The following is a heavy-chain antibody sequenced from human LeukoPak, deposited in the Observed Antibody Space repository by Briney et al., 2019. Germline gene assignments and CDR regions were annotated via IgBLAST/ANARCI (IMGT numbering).Heavy chain of an antibody. CDR2: IYTSGST. Sequence: PSQTLSLTCTVSGGSISSGSYYWSWIRQPAGKGLEWIGRIYTSGSTNYNPSLKSRVTMSVDTSKNQFSLKLSSVTAADTAVYYCARVRGGSPHPFDYWGQGTLVTVSS. CDR1: GGSISSGSYY. CDR3: ARVRGGSPHPFDY. V-gene: IGHV4-61*02. D-gene: IGHD1-26*01. J-gene: IGHJ4*02.